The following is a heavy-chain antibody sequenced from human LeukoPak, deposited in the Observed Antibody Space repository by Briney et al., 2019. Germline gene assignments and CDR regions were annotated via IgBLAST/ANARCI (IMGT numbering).Heavy chain of an antibody. J-gene: IGHJ4*02. V-gene: IGHV3-30-3*01. CDR1: GFTFSTHA. Sequence: GGSLRLSCAVSGFTFSTHAMHWVRQAPGKGLEWVALILYDGSNKYYADSVKGRFTISRDNSKNTLYQEMNSLRAEDTALYYCARVPYGSGTYTDSWGQGTLVTVSS. CDR3: ARVPYGSGTYTDS. CDR2: ILYDGSNK. D-gene: IGHD3-10*01.